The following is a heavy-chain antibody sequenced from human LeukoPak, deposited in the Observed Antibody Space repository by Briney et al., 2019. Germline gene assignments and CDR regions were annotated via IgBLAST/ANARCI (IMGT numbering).Heavy chain of an antibody. D-gene: IGHD2-2*01. CDR1: GGSISSSNW. CDR3: AREDCSSTSCYLGYYYYGMDV. V-gene: IGHV4-4*02. J-gene: IGHJ6*02. CDR2: IYHSGST. Sequence: PSGTLSLTCAVSGGSISSSNWWSWVRQPPGKGLEWIGGIYHSGSTNYNPSLKSRVTISVDKSKNQFSLKLSSVTAADTAVYYCAREDCSSTSCYLGYYYYGMDVWGQGTTVTVSS.